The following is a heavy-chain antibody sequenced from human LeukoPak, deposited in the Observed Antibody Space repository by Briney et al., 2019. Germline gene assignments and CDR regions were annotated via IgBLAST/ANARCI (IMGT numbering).Heavy chain of an antibody. CDR3: ATLRYFDWSDY. CDR2: INSDGSST. V-gene: IGHV3-74*01. CDR1: GFTFSRYW. J-gene: IGHJ4*02. D-gene: IGHD3-9*01. Sequence: GGSLRLSCAASGFTFSRYWMHWVRQAPGKGLVWVSLINSDGSSTSYADSVKGRITISRDNAKNTLYLQMNSLRAEDTAVYYCATLRYFDWSDYWGQGTLVIVSS.